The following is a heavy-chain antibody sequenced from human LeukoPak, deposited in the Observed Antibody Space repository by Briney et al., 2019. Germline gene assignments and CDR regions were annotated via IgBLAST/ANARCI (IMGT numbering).Heavy chain of an antibody. CDR1: GFTFSSYA. Sequence: GGSLRLSCAASGFTFSSYAMSWVRQAPGKGLGGVSAISGSGGSTYYADSVKGRFTISRDNSKNTLYLQMNSLRAEDTAVYYCASQTGYYYYMDVWGKGTTVTVSS. V-gene: IGHV3-23*01. CDR2: ISGSGGST. J-gene: IGHJ6*03. CDR3: ASQTGYYYYMDV.